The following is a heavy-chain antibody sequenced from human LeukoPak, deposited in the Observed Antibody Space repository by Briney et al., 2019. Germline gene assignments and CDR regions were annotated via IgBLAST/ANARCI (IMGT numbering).Heavy chain of an antibody. V-gene: IGHV3-30*02. D-gene: IGHD6-13*01. CDR1: GFTFSGYG. CDR3: AKDRGSWTKFFDY. CDR2: IRYDGSNK. Sequence: PGGSLRLSCAASGFTFSGYGMHWVRQAPGKGLEWVAFIRYDGSNKYYADSVKGRFTISRDNSKNTLYLQMNSLRAEDTAVYYCAKDRGSWTKFFDYWGQGTLVTVSS. J-gene: IGHJ4*02.